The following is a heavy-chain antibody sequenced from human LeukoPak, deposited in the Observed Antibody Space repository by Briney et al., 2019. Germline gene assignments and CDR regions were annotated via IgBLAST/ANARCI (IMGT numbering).Heavy chain of an antibody. D-gene: IGHD3-22*01. J-gene: IGHJ4*02. V-gene: IGHV4-61*02. CDR3: ARVTTGGYYNC. Sequence: PSETLSLTCSVSGDPISSGNYYWTWIRQPPGKGLEWIGRIYSTGSTNYNPSLKSRVTISVDTSKNQFSLRLSSVTAADTAVYYCARVTTGGYYNCWGQGTLVTVS. CDR1: GDPISSGNYY. CDR2: IYSTGST.